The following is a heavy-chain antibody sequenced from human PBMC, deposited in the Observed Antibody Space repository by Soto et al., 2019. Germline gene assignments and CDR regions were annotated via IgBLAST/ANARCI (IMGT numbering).Heavy chain of an antibody. Sequence: GGSLRLSCAASGFTFTNYAMNWVRQAPGKGLEWVSAITGSGNTYYADSVKGRFTISRDSSESTLYLQMNSLKAEDTAVYYCAKVPWGSSRTGGFDYWGQGTLVTVSS. CDR3: AKVPWGSSRTGGFDY. CDR2: ITGSGNT. V-gene: IGHV3-23*01. D-gene: IGHD6-6*01. CDR1: GFTFTNYA. J-gene: IGHJ4*02.